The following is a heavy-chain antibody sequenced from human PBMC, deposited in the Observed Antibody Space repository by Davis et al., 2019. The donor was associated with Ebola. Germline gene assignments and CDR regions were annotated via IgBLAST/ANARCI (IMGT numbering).Heavy chain of an antibody. CDR1: GYTFTTYG. Sequence: ASVKVSCKASGYTFTTYGISWVRQAPGQGLEWMGWISAYNGNTNYAQKLQGRVTMTTDTSTSTAYMELRSLRSDDTAVYYCARGGSYYDFWSGWGSDYYYYGMDVWGQGTTVTVSS. CDR2: ISAYNGNT. V-gene: IGHV1-18*01. CDR3: ARGGSYYDFWSGWGSDYYYYGMDV. J-gene: IGHJ6*02. D-gene: IGHD3-3*01.